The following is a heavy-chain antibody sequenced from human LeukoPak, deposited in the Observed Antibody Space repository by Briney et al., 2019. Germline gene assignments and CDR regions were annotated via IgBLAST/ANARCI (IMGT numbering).Heavy chain of an antibody. V-gene: IGHV3-30-3*01. J-gene: IGHJ4*02. Sequence: PGRSLRLSCAASGFTFSSYAMPWVRQAPGKGLEWVAVISYDGSNKYYADSVKGRFTISRDNSKNTLYLQMNSLRAEDTAVYYCASSYSSGWSSFDYWGQGTLVTVSS. CDR2: ISYDGSNK. D-gene: IGHD6-19*01. CDR1: GFTFSSYA. CDR3: ASSYSSGWSSFDY.